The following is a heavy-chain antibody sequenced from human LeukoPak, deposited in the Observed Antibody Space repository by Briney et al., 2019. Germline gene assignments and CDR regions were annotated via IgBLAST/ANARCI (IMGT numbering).Heavy chain of an antibody. J-gene: IGHJ4*02. Sequence: GGSLRLSCAASGFTFGSYAMSWVRQAPGKGLEWVSAISGSGGSTYYADSVKGRFTISRDNSKNTLYLQMNSLRAEDTAVYYCAKASGWLRFPHFDYWGQGTLVTVSS. V-gene: IGHV3-23*01. CDR3: AKASGWLRFPHFDY. CDR2: ISGSGGST. CDR1: GFTFGSYA. D-gene: IGHD5-12*01.